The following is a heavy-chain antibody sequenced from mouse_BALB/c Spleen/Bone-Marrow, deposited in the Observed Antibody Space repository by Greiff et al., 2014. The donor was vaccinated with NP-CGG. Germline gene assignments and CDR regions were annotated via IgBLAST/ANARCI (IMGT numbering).Heavy chain of an antibody. CDR3: ARITTATGAMDY. J-gene: IGHJ4*01. CDR1: GFSLTSYG. V-gene: IGHV2-9*02. Sequence: VMLVESGPGLGAPSQSLSISCTVSGFSLTSYGVHWVRQPPGKGLEWLGVIWADGSTNYNSALMSRLSISKDNSKSQVFLKMNSLQTDDTAMYDCARITTATGAMDYWGQGTSVTASS. D-gene: IGHD1-2*01. CDR2: IWADGST.